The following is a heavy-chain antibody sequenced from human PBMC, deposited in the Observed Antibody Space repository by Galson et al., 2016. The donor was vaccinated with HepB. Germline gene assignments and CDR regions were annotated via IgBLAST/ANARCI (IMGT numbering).Heavy chain of an antibody. Sequence: SETLSLTCAVYGGSFSGSYWSWLRQSPGKGLEWIGEIYHSGTANYNPSLKSRVTMSVATSKNQFSLKLSSVTAADTAVYYCARDKNERGYSYGHFDYWGQGALVTVSS. CDR2: IYHSGTA. CDR1: GGSFSGSY. D-gene: IGHD5-18*01. J-gene: IGHJ4*02. CDR3: ARDKNERGYSYGHFDY. V-gene: IGHV4-34*01.